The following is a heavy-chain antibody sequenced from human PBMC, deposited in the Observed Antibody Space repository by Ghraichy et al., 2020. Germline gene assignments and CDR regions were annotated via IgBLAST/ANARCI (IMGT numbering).Heavy chain of an antibody. J-gene: IGHJ4*02. CDR2: IRYDGSNK. V-gene: IGHV3-30*02. CDR3: AKATLAVAGTWIFDY. D-gene: IGHD6-19*01. Sequence: GGSLRLSCAASGFTFSSYGMHWVRQAPGKGLEWVAFIRYDGSNKYYADSVKGRFTISRDNSKNTLYLQMNSLRAEDTAVYYCAKATLAVAGTWIFDYWGQGTLVTVSS. CDR1: GFTFSSYG.